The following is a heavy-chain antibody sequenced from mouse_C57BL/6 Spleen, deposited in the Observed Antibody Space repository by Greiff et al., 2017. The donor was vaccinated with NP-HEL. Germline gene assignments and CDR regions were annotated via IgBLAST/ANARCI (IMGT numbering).Heavy chain of an antibody. CDR1: GYAFSSSW. Sequence: QVQLKQSGPELVKPGASVKISCKASGYAFSSSWMNWVKQRPGKGLEWIGRIYPGDGDTNYNGKFKGKATLTADKSSSTAYMQLSSLTSEDSAVYFCAREGYYSNYEGAMDDWGQGTSVTVSS. CDR3: AREGYYSNYEGAMDD. V-gene: IGHV1-82*01. J-gene: IGHJ4*01. CDR2: IYPGDGDT. D-gene: IGHD2-5*01.